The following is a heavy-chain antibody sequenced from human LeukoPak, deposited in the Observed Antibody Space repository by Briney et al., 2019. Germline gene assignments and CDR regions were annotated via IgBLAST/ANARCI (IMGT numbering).Heavy chain of an antibody. D-gene: IGHD3-10*01. Sequence: GGSLRLSCAASGFTFSDYYMSWIRQAPGKGLEWVSYINSSGSTIYYADSVKGRFTISRDNDKNSLYLQMNSLRAEDTAVYYCARDLSGTMVRGFFDYSGQGPLVTVSS. CDR3: ARDLSGTMVRGFFDY. CDR2: INSSGSTI. V-gene: IGHV3-11*04. J-gene: IGHJ4*02. CDR1: GFTFSDYY.